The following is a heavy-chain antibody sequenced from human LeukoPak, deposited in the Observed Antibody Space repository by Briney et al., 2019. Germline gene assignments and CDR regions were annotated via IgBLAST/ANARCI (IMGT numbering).Heavy chain of an antibody. V-gene: IGHV4-4*02. CDR3: ARGRPGYSSSYDY. Sequence: SGTLSLTCTVSGGSLSSSTWWNWVRQPPGKGLEWIGQIYHSGTTNYNPSLKSRVTISVDKSKTQLSLKLSSVTAADTAVYYCARGRPGYSSSYDYWGQGTLVTVSS. J-gene: IGHJ4*02. CDR2: IYHSGTT. D-gene: IGHD6-13*01. CDR1: GGSLSSSTW.